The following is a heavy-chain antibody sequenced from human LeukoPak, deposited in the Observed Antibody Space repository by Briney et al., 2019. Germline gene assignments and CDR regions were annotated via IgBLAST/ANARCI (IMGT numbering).Heavy chain of an antibody. V-gene: IGHV4-4*02. D-gene: IGHD5-12*01. CDR2: IYHSGST. Sequence: SETLSLTCAVSGGSISSSNWWSWVRQPPGKGLEWIGEIYHSGSTNYDPSLKSRVTISVDKSKNQFSLKLSSVTAADTAVYYCARDVDIVATTERGGFDHWGQGTLVTVSS. J-gene: IGHJ4*02. CDR1: GGSISSSNW. CDR3: ARDVDIVATTERGGFDH.